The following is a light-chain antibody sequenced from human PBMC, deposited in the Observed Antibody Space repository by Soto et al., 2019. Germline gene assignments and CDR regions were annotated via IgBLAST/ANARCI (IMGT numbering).Light chain of an antibody. V-gene: IGKV3-20*01. CDR3: QQYGNSPIT. CDR2: GAS. J-gene: IGKJ5*01. Sequence: EIVLTQSPGTLSLSPGERATLSGRASQSVGSNFLAWYQQKPGQAPRLLIYGASNRATGIPDRFSGSGSGTDFTLTISRLEPEDFAVYYCQQYGNSPITFGQGTRLEIK. CDR1: QSVGSNF.